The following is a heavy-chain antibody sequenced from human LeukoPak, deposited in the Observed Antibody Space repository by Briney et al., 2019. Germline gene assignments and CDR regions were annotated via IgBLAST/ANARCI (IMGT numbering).Heavy chain of an antibody. V-gene: IGHV3-21*04. CDR2: ISSSSSYI. CDR1: GFTFDDYG. J-gene: IGHJ6*03. Sequence: GGSLRLSCAASGFTFDDYGMSWVRQAPGKGLEWVSSISSSSSYIYYADSVKGRFTISRDNAKNSLYLQMNSLRAEDTAVYYCAKKLGYGDYSSYYYYYMDVWGKGTTVTVSS. CDR3: AKKLGYGDYSSYYYYYMDV. D-gene: IGHD4-17*01.